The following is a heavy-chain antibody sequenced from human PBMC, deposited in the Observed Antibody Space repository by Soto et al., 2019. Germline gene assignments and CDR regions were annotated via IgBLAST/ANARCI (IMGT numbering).Heavy chain of an antibody. Sequence: SETLSLTCTVSGGSINSYYWSWIRQPPGMGLEWIGCISYSGSTNYNPSLKSRVALSVDTSKNQFSLKLSSVTAADTAVYYCARGVRYFDWLLPFYFDYWGQGTLVT. CDR2: ISYSGST. V-gene: IGHV4-59*01. D-gene: IGHD3-9*01. J-gene: IGHJ4*02. CDR3: ARGVRYFDWLLPFYFDY. CDR1: GGSINSYY.